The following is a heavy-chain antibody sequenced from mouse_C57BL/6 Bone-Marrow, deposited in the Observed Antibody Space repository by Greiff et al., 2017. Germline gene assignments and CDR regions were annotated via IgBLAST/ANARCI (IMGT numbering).Heavy chain of an antibody. CDR1: GYTFTDSY. V-gene: IGHV1-26*01. CDR2: INPNNGGT. D-gene: IGHD4-1*01. Sequence: VQLQQSGPELVKPGASVKISCKASGYTFTDSYMNWVKQSHGKSLEWIGDINPNNGGTSYNQKFKGKATLTVDQSSSTAYMELRSLTSEDSAVYYCARGNWEDYWGQGTTLTVSS. J-gene: IGHJ2*01. CDR3: ARGNWEDY.